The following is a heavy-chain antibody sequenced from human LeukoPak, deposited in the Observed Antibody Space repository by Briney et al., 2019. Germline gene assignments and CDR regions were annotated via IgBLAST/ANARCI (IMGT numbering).Heavy chain of an antibody. J-gene: IGHJ4*02. CDR1: GFTFSNYT. V-gene: IGHV3-30-3*01. CDR2: TSYDGPNT. D-gene: IGHD3-16*01. Sequence: PGGSLRLSCAASGFTFSNYTIHWVRQAPGKGLEWVAVTSYDGPNTYYADSVKGRFTISRDKSKNTLYLQMNSLRAEDTAMYYCAREMITFGGSTGFDYWGQGTLVTVSS. CDR3: AREMITFGGSTGFDY.